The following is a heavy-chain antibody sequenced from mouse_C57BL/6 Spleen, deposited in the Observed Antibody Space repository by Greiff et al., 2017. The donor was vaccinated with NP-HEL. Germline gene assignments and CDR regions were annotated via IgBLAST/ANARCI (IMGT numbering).Heavy chain of an antibody. Sequence: VQLKESGGDLVKPGGSLKLSCAASGFTFSSYGMSWVRQTPDKRLEWVATISSGGSYTYYPDSVKGRFTISRDNAKNTLYLQMSSLKSEDTAMYYCARRGYGNYGFYFDYWGQGTTLTVSS. CDR3: ARRGYGNYGFYFDY. CDR1: GFTFSSYG. V-gene: IGHV5-6*01. CDR2: ISSGGSYT. J-gene: IGHJ2*01. D-gene: IGHD2-10*02.